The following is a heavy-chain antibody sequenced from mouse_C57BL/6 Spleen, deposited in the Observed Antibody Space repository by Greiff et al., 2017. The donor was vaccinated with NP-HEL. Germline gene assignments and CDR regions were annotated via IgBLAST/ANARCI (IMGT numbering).Heavy chain of an antibody. CDR1: GFSLTSYG. D-gene: IGHD2-14*01. CDR2: IWSGGST. J-gene: IGHJ4*01. V-gene: IGHV2-2*01. Sequence: QVQLKESGPGLVQPSQSLSITCTVSGFSLTSYGVHWVRQSPGKGLEWLGVIWSGGSTDSNAAFISRLSISKDNSKSQVFFKMNSLQADDTAIYYCARKGGYHYAMDYWGQGTSVTVSS. CDR3: ARKGGYHYAMDY.